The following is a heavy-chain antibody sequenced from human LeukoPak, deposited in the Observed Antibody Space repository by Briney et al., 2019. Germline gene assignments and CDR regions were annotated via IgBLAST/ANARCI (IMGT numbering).Heavy chain of an antibody. Sequence: PSETLSLTCTVSGSSISTVYYWGWVRQPPGKSLEWIGSIFHTGKVYYNPSLKSRVTMSLDTSQNQFSLNLGAVTAADTAIYYCTRAYRSHVVGTHYWGQGTLVAVSS. CDR3: TRAYRSHVVGTHY. J-gene: IGHJ4*02. CDR1: GSSISTVYY. CDR2: IFHTGKV. V-gene: IGHV4-38-2*02. D-gene: IGHD2-15*01.